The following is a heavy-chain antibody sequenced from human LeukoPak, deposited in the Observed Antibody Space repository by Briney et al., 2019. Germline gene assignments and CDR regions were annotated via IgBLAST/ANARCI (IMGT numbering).Heavy chain of an antibody. J-gene: IGHJ6*03. V-gene: IGHV4-39*07. CDR3: EGGNYYCYYMDV. D-gene: IGHD2-15*01. CDR2: IYYSGST. CDR1: GGSISSSSYY. Sequence: PSETLSLTCTVSGGSISSSSYYWGWIRQPPGTGLEWIGSIYYSGSTYYNPSLKSRVTISVDTSKNQSSLKLGSVTAEDTAVYYCEGGNYYCYYMDVWGKGTTVTVSS.